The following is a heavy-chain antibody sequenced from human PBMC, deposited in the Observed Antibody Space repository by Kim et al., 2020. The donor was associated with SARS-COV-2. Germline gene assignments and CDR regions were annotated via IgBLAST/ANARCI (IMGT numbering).Heavy chain of an antibody. D-gene: IGHD1-26*01. V-gene: IGHV4-39*07. CDR3: ARESRVGAAFFDY. J-gene: IGHJ4*02. Sequence: YPSLKSRVTISVDTSKNQFSLKLSSVTAADTAVYYCARESRVGAAFFDYWGQGTLVTVSS.